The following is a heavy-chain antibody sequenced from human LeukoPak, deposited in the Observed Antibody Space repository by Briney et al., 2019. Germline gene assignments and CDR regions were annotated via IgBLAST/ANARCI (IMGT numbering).Heavy chain of an antibody. Sequence: ASVRVSCKASGYTFTDYYIHWMRQAPGQGLEWMGWINPNSGGTNYAQKFQDRVTMTRDTSISTAYMELSRLGSDDTALYYCAIGRFGQLSLTNWGQGTLVTVSS. D-gene: IGHD3-16*02. CDR1: GYTFTDYY. J-gene: IGHJ4*02. CDR3: AIGRFGQLSLTN. CDR2: INPNSGGT. V-gene: IGHV1-2*02.